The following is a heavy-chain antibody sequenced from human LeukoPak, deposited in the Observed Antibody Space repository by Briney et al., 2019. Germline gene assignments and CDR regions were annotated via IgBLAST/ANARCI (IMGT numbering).Heavy chain of an antibody. V-gene: IGHV1-18*01. J-gene: IGHJ4*02. CDR3: ARAQQWLVDYYFDY. CDR1: GGTFSSYA. CDR2: ISAYNGNT. Sequence: ASVKVSCKASGGTFSSYAISWVRQAPGQGLEWMGWISAYNGNTNYAQKLQGRVTMTTDTSTSTAYMELRSLRSDDTAVYYCARAQQWLVDYYFDYWGQGTLVTVSS. D-gene: IGHD6-19*01.